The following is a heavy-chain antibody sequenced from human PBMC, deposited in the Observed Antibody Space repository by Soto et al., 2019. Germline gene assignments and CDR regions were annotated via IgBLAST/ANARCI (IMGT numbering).Heavy chain of an antibody. CDR3: ASGTIFGVVITFDY. CDR1: GYTFTSYG. V-gene: IGHV1-18*01. J-gene: IGHJ4*02. CDR2: ISAYNGNT. Sequence: ASVKVSCKASGYTFTSYGISWVRQAPGQGLEWMGWISAYNGNTNYAQKPQGRVTMTTDTSTSTAYMELRSLRSDDTAVYYCASGTIFGVVITFDYWGQGTLVTVSS. D-gene: IGHD3-3*01.